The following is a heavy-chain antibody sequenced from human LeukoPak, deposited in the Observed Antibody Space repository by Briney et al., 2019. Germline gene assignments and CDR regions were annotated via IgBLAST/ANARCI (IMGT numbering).Heavy chain of an antibody. V-gene: IGHV1-2*02. CDR3: ARGSYQPLLPYYYMDV. D-gene: IGHD2-2*01. CDR2: INPNSGGT. CDR1: GYTFTSYG. J-gene: IGHJ6*03. Sequence: ASVKVSCKASGYTFTSYGISWVRQAPGQGLEWMGWINPNSGGTNYAQKFQGRVTMTRDTSISTAYMELSRLRSDDTAVYYCARGSYQPLLPYYYMDVWGKGTTVTVSS.